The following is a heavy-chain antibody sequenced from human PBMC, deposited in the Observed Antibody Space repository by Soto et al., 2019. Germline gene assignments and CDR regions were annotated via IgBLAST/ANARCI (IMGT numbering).Heavy chain of an antibody. Sequence: SETLSLTCTVSGGSISSNYWTWIRQPPGKGLEWIGYVYNSGSTNYSPSLKSRVTISEDTSKSQFSLKVNSMTAADTAVYYCARYRREAVAGYTLDNWGQGILVTVSS. CDR1: GGSISSNY. D-gene: IGHD6-13*01. CDR3: ARYRREAVAGYTLDN. CDR2: VYNSGST. J-gene: IGHJ4*02. V-gene: IGHV4-59*01.